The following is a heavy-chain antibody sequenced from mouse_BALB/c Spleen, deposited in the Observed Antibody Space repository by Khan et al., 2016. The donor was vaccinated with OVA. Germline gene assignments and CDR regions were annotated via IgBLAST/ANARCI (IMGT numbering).Heavy chain of an antibody. CDR1: GFTFSNYA. V-gene: IGHV5-6-5*01. CDR3: ASDYWFTY. Sequence: EVELVESGGGLVQPGGSLKLSCTASGFTFSNYAMSWVRQTPEKRLEWVASISSGGNTYYPDSVKGRFAISRDNARNILSLQMSSLRSEDTASYYCASDYWFTYWGQGTLVTVSA. D-gene: IGHD2-4*01. J-gene: IGHJ3*01. CDR2: ISSGGNT.